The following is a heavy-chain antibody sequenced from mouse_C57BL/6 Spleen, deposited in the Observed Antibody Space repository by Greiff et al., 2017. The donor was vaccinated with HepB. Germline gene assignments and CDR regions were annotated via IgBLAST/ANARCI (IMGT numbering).Heavy chain of an antibody. CDR1: GYPFTSYW. Sequence: QVQLQQPGAELVKPGASVKLSCKASGYPFTSYWMHWVTQRPGQGLEWIGMSHPNSGSTNYNEKFKSKATLTVDQSSSTAYMQLSSLTSEDSAVYDCAQTAGPGWFAYWGQGTLVTVSA. CDR3: AQTAGPGWFAY. CDR2: SHPNSGST. V-gene: IGHV1-64*01. J-gene: IGHJ3*01.